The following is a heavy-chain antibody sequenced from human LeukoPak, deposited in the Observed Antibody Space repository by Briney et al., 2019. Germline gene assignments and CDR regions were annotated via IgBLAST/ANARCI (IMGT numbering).Heavy chain of an antibody. D-gene: IGHD3-22*01. Sequence: NPGGSLRLSCAASGLTFSSYSMNWVRQAPGKGLEWVSSISSSSSYIYYADSVKGRFTISRDNAKNSLYLQMNSLRAEDTAVYYCARVGSGYFEFTYYMDVWGKGTTVTISS. CDR1: GLTFSSYS. V-gene: IGHV3-21*01. CDR3: ARVGSGYFEFTYYMDV. J-gene: IGHJ6*03. CDR2: ISSSSSYI.